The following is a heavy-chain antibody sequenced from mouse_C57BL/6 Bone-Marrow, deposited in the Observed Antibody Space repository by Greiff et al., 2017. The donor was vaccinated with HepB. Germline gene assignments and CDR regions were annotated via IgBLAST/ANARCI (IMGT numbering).Heavy chain of an antibody. Sequence: EVQLQQSGPELVKPGASVKIPCKASGYTFTDYNMDWVKQSHGKSLEWIGDINPNNGGTIYNQKFKGKATLTVDKSSSKAYMELRSLASGDTAVYDCARGVLWYPDFDYWGQGTTLTVSS. D-gene: IGHD2-1*01. CDR3: ARGVLWYPDFDY. CDR2: INPNNGGT. V-gene: IGHV1-18*01. J-gene: IGHJ2*01. CDR1: GYTFTDYN.